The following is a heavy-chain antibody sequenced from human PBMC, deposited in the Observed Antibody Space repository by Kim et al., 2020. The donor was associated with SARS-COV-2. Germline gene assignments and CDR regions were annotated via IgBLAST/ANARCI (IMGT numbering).Heavy chain of an antibody. CDR1: GGTFSSYA. D-gene: IGHD1-1*01. V-gene: IGHV1-69*13. Sequence: SVKVSCKASGGTFSSYAISWVRQAPGQGLEWMGGIIPIFGTANYAQKFQGRVTITADESTSTAYMELSSLRSEDTAVYYCARDGVSQVAPQLDYWGQGTLVTVSS. CDR2: IIPIFGTA. CDR3: ARDGVSQVAPQLDY. J-gene: IGHJ4*02.